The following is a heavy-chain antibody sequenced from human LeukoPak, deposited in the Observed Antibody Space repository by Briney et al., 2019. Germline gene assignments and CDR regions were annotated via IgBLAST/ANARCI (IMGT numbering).Heavy chain of an antibody. J-gene: IGHJ4*02. V-gene: IGHV4-34*01. CDR1: GGSFSGYY. CDR3: ARQKIISTLVRGVITRPYYFDY. D-gene: IGHD3-10*01. CDR2: INHSGST. Sequence: KPSDTLSLTCAVYGGSFSGYYWSWIRQPPGKGLEWIGEINHSGSTNYNPSLKSRVTISVDTSKNQFSLKLSSVTAADTAVYYCARQKIISTLVRGVITRPYYFDYWGQGTLVTVSS.